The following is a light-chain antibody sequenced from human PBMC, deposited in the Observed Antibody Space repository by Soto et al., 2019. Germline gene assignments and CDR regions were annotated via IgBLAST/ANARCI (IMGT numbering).Light chain of an antibody. CDR1: QSVSSY. Sequence: EIVFTQSPATPYLSPGERSTLSCRASQSVSSYLAWYTQKPGQAPRLLIYDASNTATGIPARFSGSGSGTDFTLTISSIEPEDFAVYYCQQRSNRITFGQGTRLEIK. J-gene: IGKJ5*01. CDR2: DAS. CDR3: QQRSNRIT. V-gene: IGKV3-11*01.